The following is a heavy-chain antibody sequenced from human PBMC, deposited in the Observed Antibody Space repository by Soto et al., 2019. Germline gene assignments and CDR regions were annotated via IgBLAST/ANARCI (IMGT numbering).Heavy chain of an antibody. CDR3: ARGLWGSNHYDLESYYSRADY. D-gene: IGHD3-10*01. Sequence: EVQVLESGGGLVQPGGSLRLSCAVSGFPFSTSSMNWVRQAPGKGLEWVSYIRSGSGPTYYADSVKGRFTISRDYAKNSLYLQMDSLRAEDTAVYYCARGLWGSNHYDLESYYSRADYWGQGTRVTVSS. CDR2: IRSGSGPT. V-gene: IGHV3-48*01. CDR1: GFPFSTSS. J-gene: IGHJ4*02.